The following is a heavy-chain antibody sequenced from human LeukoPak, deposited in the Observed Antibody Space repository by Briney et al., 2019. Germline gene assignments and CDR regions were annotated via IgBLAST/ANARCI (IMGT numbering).Heavy chain of an antibody. CDR2: INTDGSST. CDR3: TRSWDYKDFDY. D-gene: IGHD4-11*01. Sequence: TGGSLRLSCAASGFTFSSYWMHWVRQAPGKGLVWVSRINTDGSSTSYADSVKGRFTISRDNAKNTLYLQMNSLRAEDTAVYYCTRSWDYKDFDYWGQGTLVTVSS. J-gene: IGHJ4*02. CDR1: GFTFSSYW. V-gene: IGHV3-74*01.